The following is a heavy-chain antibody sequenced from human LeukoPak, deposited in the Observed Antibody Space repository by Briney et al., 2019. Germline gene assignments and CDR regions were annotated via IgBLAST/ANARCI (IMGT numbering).Heavy chain of an antibody. CDR2: IRSKAYGGTT. V-gene: IGHV3-49*04. CDR1: GFTFGDYA. CDR3: TRDNWNDSY. J-gene: IGHJ4*02. Sequence: GGSLRLSCTASGFTFGDYAMSWVRQAPGKGLEWVGFIRSKAYGGTTEYAASVKGRFTISRDDSKSIAYLQMNSLKTEDTAAYYCTRDNWNDSYWGQGTLVTVSS. D-gene: IGHD1-20*01.